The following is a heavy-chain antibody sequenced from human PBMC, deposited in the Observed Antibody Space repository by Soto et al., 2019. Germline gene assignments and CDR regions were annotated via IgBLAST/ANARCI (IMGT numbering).Heavy chain of an antibody. CDR1: GGSISSSSYY. J-gene: IGHJ4*02. D-gene: IGHD3-3*01. Sequence: PSDTLSLTCTVSGGSISSSSYYWGWIRQPPGKGLEWIGSIYYSGSTYYNPSLKSRVTISVDTSKNQFSLKLSSVTAADTAVYYCARLFYEDFWSGSPPDYWGQGTLVTVSS. CDR3: ARLFYEDFWSGSPPDY. CDR2: IYYSGST. V-gene: IGHV4-39*01.